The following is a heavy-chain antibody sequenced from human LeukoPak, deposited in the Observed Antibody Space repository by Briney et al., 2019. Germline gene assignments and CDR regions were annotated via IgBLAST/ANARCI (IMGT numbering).Heavy chain of an antibody. V-gene: IGHV3-23*01. CDR1: GFTLSDHA. Sequence: GSLRLSWGTSGFTLSDHAMSRVRQGSGKGLEGVSAIRGTGTTTFYAASVKGRFTISRDNSKNTADLQMNSLRAEDTAVYYCAKVSWLGTLPSYHFDSWGQGTQVTVSS. D-gene: IGHD6-19*01. J-gene: IGHJ4*02. CDR2: IRGTGTTT. CDR3: AKVSWLGTLPSYHFDS.